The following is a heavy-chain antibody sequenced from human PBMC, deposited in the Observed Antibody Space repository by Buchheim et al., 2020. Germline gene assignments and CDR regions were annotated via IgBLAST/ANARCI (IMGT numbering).Heavy chain of an antibody. J-gene: IGHJ6*03. CDR1: GGSISSSNW. CDR3: ARTTSPTFYYGSGSFSSYYYYMDV. Sequence: QVQLQESGPGLVKPSGTLSLTCAVFGGSISSSNWWSWVRQPPGKGLEWIGEIYHSGSTHYNPSLKSRVTISVDKSKNQFSLKLSSVTAADTAVYYCARTTSPTFYYGSGSFSSYYYYMDVWGKGTT. V-gene: IGHV4-4*02. CDR2: IYHSGST. D-gene: IGHD3-10*01.